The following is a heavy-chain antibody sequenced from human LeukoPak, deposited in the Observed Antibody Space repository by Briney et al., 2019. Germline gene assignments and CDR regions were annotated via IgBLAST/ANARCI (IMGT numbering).Heavy chain of an antibody. Sequence: TSETLSLTCAVYGLSFSGYYWSWIRQPPGKGLEWIGEINHSGSTNYNPSLKSRVTISVDTSKNQFSLKLSSVTAADTAVYYCARLWFGVLFDSRTYYVYWGQGNLVTVSS. J-gene: IGHJ4*02. V-gene: IGHV4-34*01. D-gene: IGHD3-10*01. CDR3: ARLWFGVLFDSRTYYVY. CDR2: INHSGST. CDR1: GLSFSGYY.